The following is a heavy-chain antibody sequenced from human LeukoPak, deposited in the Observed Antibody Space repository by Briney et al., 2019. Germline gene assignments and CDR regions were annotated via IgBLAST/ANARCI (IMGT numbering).Heavy chain of an antibody. V-gene: IGHV3-30*02. Sequence: PGGSLRLSCAASGFALSSYGMYWVRQTPDKGLEWVAYERRDGTYVNYADSVKGRFIISRDNSKNTLGLQMNSLRAEDTALYYCASGGPTRGTLASWGQGTLVPVSS. J-gene: IGHJ4*02. CDR1: GFALSSYG. CDR2: ERRDGTYV. CDR3: ASGGPTRGTLAS. D-gene: IGHD1-26*01.